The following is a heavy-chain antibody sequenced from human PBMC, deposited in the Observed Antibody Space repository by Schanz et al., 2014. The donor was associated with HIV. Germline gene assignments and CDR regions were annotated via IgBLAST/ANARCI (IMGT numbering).Heavy chain of an antibody. Sequence: EVQLVESGGDLVQPGRSLRLSCAASGFTFDDYAMHWVRQVPGKGLEWVSGISWNSGSIGYGDSVKGRFTISRDNAKNALYLQMNNLRTEDTALYYCAKDRGGGSGMVTNYYYGMDVWGQGTTVTVSS. J-gene: IGHJ6*02. CDR3: AKDRGGGSGMVTNYYYGMDV. CDR2: ISWNSGSI. V-gene: IGHV3-9*01. D-gene: IGHD5-18*01. CDR1: GFTFDDYA.